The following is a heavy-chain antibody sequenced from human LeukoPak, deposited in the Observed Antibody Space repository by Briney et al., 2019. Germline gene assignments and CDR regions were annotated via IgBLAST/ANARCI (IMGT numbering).Heavy chain of an antibody. D-gene: IGHD1-26*01. V-gene: IGHV1-69-2*01. CDR1: GYTFTDYY. CDR3: ATVGPIVGAHYYYYYYMDV. Sequence: ASVKVSCKVSGYTFTDYYMHWVQQAPGKGLEWMGLVDPEDGETIYAEKFQGRVTITADTSTDTAYMKLSSLRSEDTAVYYCATVGPIVGAHYYYYYYMDVWGKGTTVTVSS. CDR2: VDPEDGET. J-gene: IGHJ6*03.